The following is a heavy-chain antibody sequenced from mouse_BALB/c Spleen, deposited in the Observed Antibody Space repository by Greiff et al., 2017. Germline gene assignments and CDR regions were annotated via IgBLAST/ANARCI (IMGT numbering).Heavy chain of an antibody. CDR3: ARGPITTATHYAMDC. V-gene: IGHV5-6-5*01. CDR2: ISSGGST. Sequence: EVKLVESGGGLVKPGGSLKLSCAASGFTFSSYAMSWVRQTPEKRLEWVASISSGGSTYYPDSVKGRFTISRDNARNILYLQMSSLRSEDTAMYYCARGPITTATHYAMDCWGQGTSVTVSS. J-gene: IGHJ4*01. CDR1: GFTFSSYA. D-gene: IGHD1-2*01.